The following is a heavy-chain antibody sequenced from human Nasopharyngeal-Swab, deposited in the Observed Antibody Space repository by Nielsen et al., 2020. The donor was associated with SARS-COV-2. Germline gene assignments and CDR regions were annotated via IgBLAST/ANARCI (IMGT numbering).Heavy chain of an antibody. D-gene: IGHD6-19*01. CDR3: ATAPPVAGIGYWFDP. Sequence: ASVKVSCKVSGYTLTELSMHWVRQAPGKGLEWMGGFDPGDGETIYAQKFQGRVTMTEDTSTDTAYMELSSLRSEDTAVYYCATAPPVAGIGYWFDPWGQGTLVTVSS. V-gene: IGHV1-24*01. CDR1: GYTLTELS. CDR2: FDPGDGET. J-gene: IGHJ5*02.